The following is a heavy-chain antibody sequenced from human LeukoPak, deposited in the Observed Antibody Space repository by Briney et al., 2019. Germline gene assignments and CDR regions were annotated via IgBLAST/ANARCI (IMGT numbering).Heavy chain of an antibody. CDR3: ARCSDWGGDY. J-gene: IGHJ4*02. V-gene: IGHV3-11*04. D-gene: IGHD3-16*01. CDR2: ITSSGSTI. Sequence: GGSLRLSCAASGFTFSDYHMSWFRQAPGKGLEWLSYITSSGSTIYYADSVKGRFTISRDKTKNTLYLKMNSLRANHTAVYYCARCSDWGGDYWGQGTLVTVSS. CDR1: GFTFSDYH.